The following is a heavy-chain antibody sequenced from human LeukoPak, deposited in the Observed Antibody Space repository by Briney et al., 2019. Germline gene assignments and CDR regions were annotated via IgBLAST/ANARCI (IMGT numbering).Heavy chain of an antibody. D-gene: IGHD6-19*01. J-gene: IGHJ4*02. V-gene: IGHV3-21*01. CDR1: GFTFSSYS. Sequence: PGGSLRPSCAASGFTFSSYSMNWVRQAPGKGLEWVSSISSSSSYIYYADSVKGRFTISRDNAKNSLYLQMNSLRAEDTAVYYCASGTYSSGWYDYWGQGTLVTVSS. CDR3: ASGTYSSGWYDY. CDR2: ISSSSSYI.